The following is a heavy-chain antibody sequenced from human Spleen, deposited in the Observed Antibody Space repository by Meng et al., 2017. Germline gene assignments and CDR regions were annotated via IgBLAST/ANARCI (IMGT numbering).Heavy chain of an antibody. CDR1: GFTSSSYE. V-gene: IGHV3-48*03. D-gene: IGHD3-10*02. CDR3: ARLCPQCSSFDH. J-gene: IGHJ4*02. CDR2: ISNSGSTI. Sequence: GGSLRPSCAASGFTSSSYEMNWVRQAPGKGLEWVSYISNSGSTIYYADSVKGRFTISRDNAKNSLYLQMNSLRAEDTAVYYCARLCPQCSSFDHWGQGTLVTVSS.